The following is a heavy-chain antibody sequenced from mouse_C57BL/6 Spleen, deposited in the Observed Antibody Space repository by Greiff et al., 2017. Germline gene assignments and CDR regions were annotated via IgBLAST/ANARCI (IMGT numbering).Heavy chain of an antibody. J-gene: IGHJ2*01. CDR1: GYTFTDYE. V-gene: IGHV1-15*01. D-gene: IGHD1-1*01. CDR2: IDPETGGT. CDR3: TWYYGGGD. Sequence: QVQLKESGAELVRPGASVTLSCKASGYTFTDYEMHWVKQTPVHGLEWIGAIDPETGGTAYNQKFKGKDILTADKSSSTAYLELRSLTSEYSAGKYCTWYYGGGDWGKGTTLTVSS.